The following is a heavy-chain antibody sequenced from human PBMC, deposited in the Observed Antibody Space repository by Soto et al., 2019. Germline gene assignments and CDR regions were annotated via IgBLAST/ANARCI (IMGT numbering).Heavy chain of an antibody. Sequence: QVQLVESGGGVVQPGRSLRLSCAASGFTFSSYGMHWVRQAPGKGLEWVAVISDDGSNKYYADSVKGRFTISRDNSKNTLYLQMNSLRAEDTAVYYCAKDFYDYRYYYYYYGMDVWGQGTTVTVSS. D-gene: IGHD4-4*01. CDR3: AKDFYDYRYYYYYYGMDV. CDR1: GFTFSSYG. V-gene: IGHV3-30*18. J-gene: IGHJ6*02. CDR2: ISDDGSNK.